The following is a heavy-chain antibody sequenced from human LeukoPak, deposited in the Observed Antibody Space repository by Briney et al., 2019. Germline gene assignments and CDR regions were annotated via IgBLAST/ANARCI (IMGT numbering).Heavy chain of an antibody. CDR1: GFTFSSYW. D-gene: IGHD5-12*01. CDR3: ARGAHIVATIRANWFDP. V-gene: IGHV3-7*01. J-gene: IGHJ5*02. Sequence: GGSLRLSCAASGFTFSSYWMSWVRQAPGKGLEWVANIKQDGSEKYYVDSVKGRFTISRDNAKNSLYLQMNSLRAEDTAVYYCARGAHIVATIRANWFDPWGQGTLVTVSS. CDR2: IKQDGSEK.